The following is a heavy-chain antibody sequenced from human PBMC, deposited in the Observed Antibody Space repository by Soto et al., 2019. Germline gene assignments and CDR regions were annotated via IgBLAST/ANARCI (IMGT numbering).Heavy chain of an antibody. CDR1: SGSFSGYY. J-gene: IGHJ4*02. Sequence: QVQLHQWGAGLLKPSETLSLACSIYSGSFSGYYWSWIRQPPGKGLEWIGEISQSGNTNYGPSLKSRVSISIDTSKKQFSLNLASVSAADTAVYYCARAPKVSGSSQTRPDFWGQGTLVTVSS. CDR2: ISQSGNT. V-gene: IGHV4-34*01. CDR3: ARAPKVSGSSQTRPDF. D-gene: IGHD6-6*01.